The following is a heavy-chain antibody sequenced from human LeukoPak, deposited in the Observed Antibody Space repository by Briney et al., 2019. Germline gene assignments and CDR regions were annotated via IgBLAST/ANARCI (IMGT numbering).Heavy chain of an antibody. D-gene: IGHD1-26*01. Sequence: GESLKISCRGSGYSFTTYWIGWVRQMPGKGLEWMGIIYPGDSDTRYSPSFQGQVSISAAKSISTAYLQWSSLKASDTAMYYCARGSSYLAHFDYWGQGTLVTVSS. J-gene: IGHJ4*02. V-gene: IGHV5-51*01. CDR1: GYSFTTYW. CDR3: ARGSSYLAHFDY. CDR2: IYPGDSDT.